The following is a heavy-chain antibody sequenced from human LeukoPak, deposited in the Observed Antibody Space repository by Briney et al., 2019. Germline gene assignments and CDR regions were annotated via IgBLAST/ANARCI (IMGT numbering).Heavy chain of an antibody. CDR3: ATFPPRDMATNQNYFDP. J-gene: IGHJ5*02. Sequence: HGESLKISCRGSGYSFSNYWIGWVRQMPGKGLEWMGIIYPGDSDTKYSPSFQGQVTVSADKSISTAYLQWSSLKASDTAMYYCATFPPRDMATNQNYFDPWGQGTLVTVSS. CDR2: IYPGDSDT. D-gene: IGHD5-24*01. V-gene: IGHV5-51*01. CDR1: GYSFSNYW.